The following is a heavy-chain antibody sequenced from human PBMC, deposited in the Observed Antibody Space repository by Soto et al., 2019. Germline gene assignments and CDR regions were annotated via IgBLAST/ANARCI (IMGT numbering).Heavy chain of an antibody. Sequence: EVQLLESGGGLVQSGGSLRLSCAASGFTFSSYAMSWVRQAPGKGLEWVSAIGGSGDSTYYADSVKGRFTISRDNSKNTLYLQVNSLRAEDTAVYYCAKVLDASMVVNGYLYWGQGTLVTVSS. CDR3: AKVLDASMVVNGYLY. D-gene: IGHD5-18*01. CDR2: IGGSGDST. V-gene: IGHV3-23*01. J-gene: IGHJ4*02. CDR1: GFTFSSYA.